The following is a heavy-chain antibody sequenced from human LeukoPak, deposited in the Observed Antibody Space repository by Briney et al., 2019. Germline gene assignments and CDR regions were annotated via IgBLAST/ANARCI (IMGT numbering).Heavy chain of an antibody. Sequence: GGSLRLSCAASGFTFSSYGMHWVRQAPGKGLEWVAFIRYDGSNKYYADSVKGRFTISRDNSKNTLYLQMNSLRAEDTAVYYCAKDYSGSYSEFGVWCDYWGQGTLVTVSS. J-gene: IGHJ4*02. CDR3: AKDYSGSYSEFGVWCDY. D-gene: IGHD1-26*01. V-gene: IGHV3-30*02. CDR2: IRYDGSNK. CDR1: GFTFSSYG.